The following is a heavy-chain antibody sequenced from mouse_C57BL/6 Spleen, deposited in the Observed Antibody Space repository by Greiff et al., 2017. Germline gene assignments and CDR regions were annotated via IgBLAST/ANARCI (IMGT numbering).Heavy chain of an antibody. CDR2: ISDGGSYT. CDR1: GFTFSSYA. D-gene: IGHD1-1*01. Sequence: EVQGVESGGGLVKPGGSLKLSCAASGFTFSSYAMSWVRQTPEKRLEWVATISDGGSYTYYPDNVKGRFTISRDNAKNNLYLQMSHLKSEDTAMYYCAREGYYYGSSYYFDYWGQGTTLTVSS. V-gene: IGHV5-4*01. J-gene: IGHJ2*01. CDR3: AREGYYYGSSYYFDY.